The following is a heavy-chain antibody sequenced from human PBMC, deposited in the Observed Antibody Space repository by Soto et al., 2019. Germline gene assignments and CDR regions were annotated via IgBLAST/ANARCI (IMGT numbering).Heavy chain of an antibody. CDR1: GFTFSTYN. J-gene: IGHJ6*02. CDR3: ARDGNRGYDMDV. V-gene: IGHV3-48*02. Sequence: EVQVVESGGGLVQPGGSLRLSCEGSGFTFSTYNMDWVRQAPGKGLEWVSYMSNTGRTIFYADSVRGRFTISRDNAKNALFLQMNSLRDEDTAVDYCARDGNRGYDMDVWGQGTTVTVSS. CDR2: MSNTGRTI.